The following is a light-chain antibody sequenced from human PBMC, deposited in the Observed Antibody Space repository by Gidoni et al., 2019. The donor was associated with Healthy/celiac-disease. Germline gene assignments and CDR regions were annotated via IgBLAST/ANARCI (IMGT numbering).Light chain of an antibody. CDR2: GAS. CDR3: QQYGSSLQFT. V-gene: IGKV3-20*01. Sequence: EIVLTQSPGTLSLSPGERATLSCRASQSVSSSYLAWYQQKPGQAPRLLIYGASRRATGIPDRFSGSGSGTDFTLTISRLEPEDFAVYYCQQYGSSLQFTFGPXTKVDIK. J-gene: IGKJ3*01. CDR1: QSVSSSY.